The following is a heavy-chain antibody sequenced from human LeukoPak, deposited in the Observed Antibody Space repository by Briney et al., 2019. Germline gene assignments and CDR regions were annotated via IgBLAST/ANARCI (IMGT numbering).Heavy chain of an antibody. CDR2: IVPSGST. D-gene: IGHD6-13*01. J-gene: IGHJ4*02. V-gene: IGHV4-4*07. CDR3: AKEGAAPGPDFDY. Sequence: PSETLSLTCTVSGASIRNYYWSWIRQPAGKGLEWIGRIVPSGSTNYNPSLKSRVTMSVDTSKNQFSLKLNSVTAADTAVYYCAKEGAAPGPDFDYWGQGILVIVSS. CDR1: GASIRNYY.